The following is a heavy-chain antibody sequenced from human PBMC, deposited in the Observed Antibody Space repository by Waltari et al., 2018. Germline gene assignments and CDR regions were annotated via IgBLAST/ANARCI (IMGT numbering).Heavy chain of an antibody. CDR3: VRDGLGSGWTRVDV. V-gene: IGHV3-48*03. J-gene: IGHJ6*02. Sequence: ELQLVESGGGLVQPGGSLRIAGVAAGFSFSSYEMNWVRQAPGKGLEWISYISDGDKSISYAESVKGRFTVSRDNAKNSLHLQMNNLRAEDTATYYCVRDGLGSGWTRVDVWGQGTTVTVSS. CDR2: ISDGDKSI. CDR1: GFSFSSYE. D-gene: IGHD2-15*01.